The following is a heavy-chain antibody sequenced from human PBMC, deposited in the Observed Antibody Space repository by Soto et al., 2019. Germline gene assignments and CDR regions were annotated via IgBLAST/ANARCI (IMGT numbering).Heavy chain of an antibody. V-gene: IGHV3-30*03. Sequence: GGSLRLSCAASGFTFSSYGMHWVRQAPGKGLEWVAVISYDGSNKYYADSVKGRFTISRDNSKNTLYLQMNSLRAEDTAVYYCARTVTYYHYNGMDVWGQGTTVT. D-gene: IGHD2-21*02. CDR2: ISYDGSNK. J-gene: IGHJ6*02. CDR1: GFTFSSYG. CDR3: ARTVTYYHYNGMDV.